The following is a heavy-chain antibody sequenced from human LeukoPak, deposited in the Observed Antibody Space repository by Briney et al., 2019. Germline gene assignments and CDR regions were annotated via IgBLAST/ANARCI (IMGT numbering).Heavy chain of an antibody. J-gene: IGHJ6*02. CDR3: ARGRQYYYGMDV. Sequence: PSETLSLTCAVYGGSFSGYYWSWIRQPPGKGLEWIGEINHSGSTNYNPSLKSRVTISVDTSKNQFSLKLSSVTAADTAVYYCARGRQYYYGMDVWGQGTTVTVS. CDR2: INHSGST. CDR1: GGSFSGYY. V-gene: IGHV4-34*01.